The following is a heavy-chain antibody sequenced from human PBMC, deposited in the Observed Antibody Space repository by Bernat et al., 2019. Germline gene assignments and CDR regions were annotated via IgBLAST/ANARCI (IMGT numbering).Heavy chain of an antibody. V-gene: IGHV1-18*01. J-gene: IGHJ1*01. CDR2: ISAYNGNT. CDR1: GYTFTSYG. D-gene: IGHD1-26*01. CDR3: ARTPTHLIVGATPGYFQH. Sequence: QVQLVQSGAEVKKPGASVKVSYKASGYTFTSYGISWVRQAPGQGLEWMGWISAYNGNTNYAQKLQGRVTMTTDTSTSTAYMELRSLRSDDTAVYYCARTPTHLIVGATPGYFQHWGQGTLVTVSS.